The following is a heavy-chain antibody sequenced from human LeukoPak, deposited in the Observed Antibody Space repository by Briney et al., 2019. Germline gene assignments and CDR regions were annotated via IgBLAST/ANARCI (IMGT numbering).Heavy chain of an antibody. CDR2: IYTSGST. CDR1: GGSISSYY. V-gene: IGHV4-4*07. Sequence: SETLSLTCTVSGGSISSYYWSWIRQPAGKGLEWIGRIYTSGSTNYNPSLKSRVTISVDKPKNQCSLKLNSVTAADTAVYYCARRGSGWSFDYWGQGTLVTVSS. CDR3: ARRGSGWSFDY. D-gene: IGHD6-19*01. J-gene: IGHJ4*02.